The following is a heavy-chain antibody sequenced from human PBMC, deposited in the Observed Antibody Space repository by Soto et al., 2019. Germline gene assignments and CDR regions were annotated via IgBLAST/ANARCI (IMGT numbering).Heavy chain of an antibody. CDR2: IIPIFGTA. Sequence: QVQLVQSGAEMKKPGSSVKVSCKASGGTFSSYAISWVRQAPGQGLEWMGGIIPIFGTANYAQKFQGRVTITADESTSTAYMELSCLRSGDTAVYYCASGQGMATMDPFDYWGQVTLVTVSS. J-gene: IGHJ4*02. CDR3: ASGQGMATMDPFDY. V-gene: IGHV1-69*01. CDR1: GGTFSSYA. D-gene: IGHD5-12*01.